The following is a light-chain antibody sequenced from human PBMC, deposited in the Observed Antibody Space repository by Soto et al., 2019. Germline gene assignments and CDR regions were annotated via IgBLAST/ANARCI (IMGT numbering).Light chain of an antibody. J-gene: IGKJ4*02. CDR1: QDIGSD. Sequence: AIQMTQFPSSLSASVGDRLTSTCRASQDIGSDLGWYQQRPGKAPKLLIYAASSLQSGVPSRFSGSGSGTDFTLTISSPQPEDFATYYSLQDNNYPLTFGGGTEVEIK. CDR3: LQDNNYPLT. CDR2: AAS. V-gene: IGKV1-6*01.